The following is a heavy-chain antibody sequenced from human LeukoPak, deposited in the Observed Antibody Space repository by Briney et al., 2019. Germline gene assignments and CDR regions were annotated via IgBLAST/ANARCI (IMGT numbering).Heavy chain of an antibody. V-gene: IGHV3-9*01. D-gene: IGHD5-24*01. CDR1: GFDFGNYA. CDR2: INWSSKMV. Sequence: GGSLRLSCAASGFDFGNYAMHRVRQAPGKGGQWVSGINWSSKMVAYAVSGQGRFTSAKYNATNYLQLQMNSLTSEDTAFYFCAKGSLEMATVDFEFWGQGTLVTVSS. J-gene: IGHJ4*02. CDR3: AKGSLEMATVDFEF.